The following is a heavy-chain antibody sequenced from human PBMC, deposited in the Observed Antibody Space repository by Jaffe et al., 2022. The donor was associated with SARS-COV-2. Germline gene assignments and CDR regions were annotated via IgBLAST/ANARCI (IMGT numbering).Heavy chain of an antibody. CDR3: ARALRYYGSGSRGYYFDY. J-gene: IGHJ4*02. V-gene: IGHV4-34*01. Sequence: QVQLQQWGAGLLKPSETLSLTCAVYGGSFSGYYWSWIRQPPGKGLEWIGEINHSGSTNYNPSLKSRVTISVDTSKNQFSLKLSSVTAADTAVYYCARALRYYGSGSRGYYFDYWGQGTLVTVSS. CDR2: INHSGST. D-gene: IGHD3-10*01. CDR1: GGSFSGYY.